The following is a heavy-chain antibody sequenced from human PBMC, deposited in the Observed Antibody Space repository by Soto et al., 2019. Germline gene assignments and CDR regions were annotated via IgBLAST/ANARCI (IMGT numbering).Heavy chain of an antibody. D-gene: IGHD5-18*01. CDR3: AKDGGYSYGYSPRYYYGMDV. CDR1: GFTFSSYA. V-gene: IGHV3-23*01. CDR2: ISGSGGST. J-gene: IGHJ6*02. Sequence: EVQLLESGGGLVQPGGSLRLSCAASGFTFSSYAMSWVRQAPGKGLEWVSAISGSGGSTYYADSVKGRFTISRDNSKNSLYRQMNSLRAEDTAVYYCAKDGGYSYGYSPRYYYGMDVWGQGTTVTVSS.